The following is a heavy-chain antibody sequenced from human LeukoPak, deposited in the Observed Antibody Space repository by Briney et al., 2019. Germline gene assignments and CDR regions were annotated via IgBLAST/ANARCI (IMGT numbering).Heavy chain of an antibody. Sequence: GGSLRLSCAASGFTFSNSAMSWVRQAPGKGLEWVSTLSGSGITTYYADSVKGRFSISRDNSKNTLYLQMNSLRAEDTAVYYCAKGIYSSGWSYFDYWGHGTLVTVSS. CDR1: GFTFSNSA. CDR2: LSGSGITT. CDR3: AKGIYSSGWSYFDY. J-gene: IGHJ4*01. V-gene: IGHV3-23*01. D-gene: IGHD6-19*01.